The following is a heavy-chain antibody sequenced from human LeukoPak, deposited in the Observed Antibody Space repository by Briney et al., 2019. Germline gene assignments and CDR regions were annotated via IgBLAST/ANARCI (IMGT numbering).Heavy chain of an antibody. D-gene: IGHD3-10*01. V-gene: IGHV3-11*04. CDR1: GFIFSDYY. CDR3: ARSYGDV. CDR2: ISRSGNNI. J-gene: IGHJ6*04. Sequence: GGSLRLSCVGSGFIFSDYYMTWVRQAPGKGLEWVAYISRSGNNIYYAESVKGRFTISRDNVENSLYLHMSSLRAEATASYSCARSYGDVWGKGTMVTVSS.